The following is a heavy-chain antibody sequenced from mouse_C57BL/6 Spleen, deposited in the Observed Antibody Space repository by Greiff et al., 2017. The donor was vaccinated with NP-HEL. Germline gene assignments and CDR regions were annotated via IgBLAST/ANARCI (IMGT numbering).Heavy chain of an antibody. CDR2: IHPNSGST. D-gene: IGHD1-1*01. Sequence: QVQLQQPGAELVKPGASVKLSCKASGYTFTSYWMHWVKQRPGQGLEWIGMIHPNSGSTNYNEKFKSKATLTVDKSSSTAYMQLSSLTSEDSAVYYCARSGYYASQYYFDYWGQGTTLTVSS. CDR3: ARSGYYASQYYFDY. J-gene: IGHJ2*01. V-gene: IGHV1-64*01. CDR1: GYTFTSYW.